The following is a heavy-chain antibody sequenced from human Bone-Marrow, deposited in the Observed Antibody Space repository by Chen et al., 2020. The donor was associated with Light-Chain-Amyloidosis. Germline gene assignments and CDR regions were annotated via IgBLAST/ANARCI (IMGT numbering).Heavy chain of an antibody. V-gene: IGHV3-23*04. Sequence: EVQLVESGGGLVQPGGSLRLSCATSGFNFSSFGMSWVRQAPGKGLEWVSTVSGSTVSTYYAGAVKGRFIISRDNSKSTLYLQMNSLRAGDTAVYFCTRKGGYFDFWGQGSLVTDSS. CDR3: TRKGGYFDF. CDR1: GFNFSSFG. J-gene: IGHJ4*02. CDR2: VSGSTVST. D-gene: IGHD3-10*01.